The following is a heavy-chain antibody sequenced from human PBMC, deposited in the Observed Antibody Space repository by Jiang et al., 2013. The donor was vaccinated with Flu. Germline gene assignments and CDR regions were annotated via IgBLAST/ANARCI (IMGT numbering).Heavy chain of an antibody. Sequence: VQLLESGGGLVQPGGSLRLSCAAFGFPFSSHWMSWVRQAPGKGLEWVANIKPDEGEKYYVDSVKARFTISRDNAKNSLYLQMNSLRAEDTAVYYCARDWRDGYDYIGDYWGQGTPVTVSS. J-gene: IGHJ4*02. CDR2: IKPDEGEK. CDR1: GFPFSSHW. V-gene: IGHV3-7*03. D-gene: IGHD5-12*01. CDR3: ARDWRDGYDYIGDY.